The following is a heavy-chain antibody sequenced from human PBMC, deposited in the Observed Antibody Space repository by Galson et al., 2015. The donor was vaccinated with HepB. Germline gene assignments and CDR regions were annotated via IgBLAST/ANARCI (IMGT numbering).Heavy chain of an antibody. Sequence: SVKVSCKASGYTFSSYALNWVRQATGQGPEWLGWMNPNSGNTGYAQKFQGRVTLTRDTSISTAYMELTNLRSDDTAVYYCARDYGGNSGWFDPWGQGTLVTVSS. J-gene: IGHJ5*02. D-gene: IGHD4-23*01. V-gene: IGHV1-8*01. CDR2: MNPNSGNT. CDR1: GYTFSSYA. CDR3: ARDYGGNSGWFDP.